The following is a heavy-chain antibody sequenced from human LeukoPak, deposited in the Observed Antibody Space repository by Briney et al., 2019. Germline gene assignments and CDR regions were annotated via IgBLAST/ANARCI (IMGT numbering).Heavy chain of an antibody. CDR1: GGTFSSYA. D-gene: IGHD1-26*01. V-gene: IGHV1-69*04. CDR3: ANGGKWELPDY. CDR2: IIPILGIA. Sequence: GASVKVSCKASGGTFSSYAISWVRQAPGQGLEWMGRIIPILGIANYAQKFQGRVTITAGKSTSTAYMELSSLRSEDTAVYYCANGGKWELPDYWGQGTLVTVSS. J-gene: IGHJ4*02.